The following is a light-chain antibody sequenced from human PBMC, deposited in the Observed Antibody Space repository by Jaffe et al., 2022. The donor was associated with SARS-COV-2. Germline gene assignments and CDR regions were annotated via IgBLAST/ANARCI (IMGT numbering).Light chain of an antibody. J-gene: IGLJ3*02. V-gene: IGLV1-47*01. CDR3: AAWDNSLDVWV. CDR2: KDN. Sequence: QSVLTQAPSASGTPGQRVSISCSGGDSNLGRNYVYWYQHLPGTAPKLLFYKDNLRPSGVPNRFSASKSGTSASLAISGLRSEDEAVYFCAAWDNSLDVWVFGGGTKLAVL. CDR1: DSNLGRNY.